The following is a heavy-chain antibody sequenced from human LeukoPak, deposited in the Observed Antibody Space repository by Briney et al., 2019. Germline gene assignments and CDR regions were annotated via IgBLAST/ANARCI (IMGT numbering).Heavy chain of an antibody. CDR1: GGSISSSSYY. D-gene: IGHD6-13*01. CDR3: ARFFSSWIPFDY. CDR2: IYHSGST. J-gene: IGHJ4*02. Sequence: SETLSLTCTVSGGSISSSSYYWGWFRQPPGKGLEWIGSIYHSGSTYYNPSLKSRVTISVDTSKNQFSLKLSSVTAADTAVYYCARFFSSWIPFDYWGQGTLVTVSS. V-gene: IGHV4-39*01.